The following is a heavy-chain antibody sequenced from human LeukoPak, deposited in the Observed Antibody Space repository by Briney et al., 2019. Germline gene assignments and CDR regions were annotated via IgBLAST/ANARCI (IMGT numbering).Heavy chain of an antibody. CDR2: INSDGSST. D-gene: IGHD3-10*01. CDR1: GFTFSSYW. V-gene: IGHV3-74*01. Sequence: PGGSLRLSCAASGFTFSSYWMHWVRQAPGKGLVWVSRINSDGSSTSYADSVKGRFTISRDNAKNTLYLQMSSLRAEDTAVYYCARDALWFGRDPYYFDYWGQGTLVTVSS. J-gene: IGHJ4*02. CDR3: ARDALWFGRDPYYFDY.